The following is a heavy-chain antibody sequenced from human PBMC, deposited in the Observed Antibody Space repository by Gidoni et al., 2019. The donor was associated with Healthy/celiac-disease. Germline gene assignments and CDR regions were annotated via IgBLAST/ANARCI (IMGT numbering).Heavy chain of an antibody. CDR3: ARAPRRSSSPYYYYSYGMDV. V-gene: IGHV4-34*01. CDR1: GGSFSGYS. Sequence: QVQLQQWGAGLLKPSETLSLTCAVYGGSFSGYSWSWIRQPPGTGLEWIGEINHSGSTNYNPSLKSQVTISVDTSKNQFSLKLSSVTAADTAVYYCARAPRRSSSPYYYYSYGMDVWGQGTTVTVSS. J-gene: IGHJ6*02. D-gene: IGHD6-13*01. CDR2: INHSGST.